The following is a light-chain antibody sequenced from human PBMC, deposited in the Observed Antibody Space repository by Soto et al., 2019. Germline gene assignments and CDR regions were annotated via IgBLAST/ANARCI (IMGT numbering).Light chain of an antibody. J-gene: IGKJ2*01. CDR2: GAS. Sequence: ENVLTQSPGTLSLSPGERATLSCRASQSVDSNFLAWYQQKPGQAPRLLIYGASTRAAGVPDRFSGSGSGTDFTLTITRLEPEDFAVYYCQQYGRSPLMYTFGQGTKLEI. V-gene: IGKV3-20*01. CDR1: QSVDSNF. CDR3: QQYGRSPLMYT.